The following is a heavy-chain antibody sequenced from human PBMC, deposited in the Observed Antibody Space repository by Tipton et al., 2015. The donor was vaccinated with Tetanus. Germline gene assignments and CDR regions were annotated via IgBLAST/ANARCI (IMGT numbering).Heavy chain of an antibody. CDR1: GYTFTNNW. CDR3: ARGLPREPFYLDY. D-gene: IGHD1-26*01. CDR2: IYYTDLT. J-gene: IGHJ4*02. V-gene: IGHV5-51*01. Sequence: QLVQSGAEVKKPGESLKISCQISGYTFTNNWIGWVRQRPGEGLEWIGNIYYTDLTSYTPSLNSRVSISVDTSKNQFSLRLTSVTAADTAVYFCARGLPREPFYLDYWGQGKQVTVSS.